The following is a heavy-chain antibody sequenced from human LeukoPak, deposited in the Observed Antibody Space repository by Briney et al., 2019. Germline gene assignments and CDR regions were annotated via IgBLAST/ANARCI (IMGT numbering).Heavy chain of an antibody. CDR3: TRDPSVDYDLLSHWFDP. Sequence: SVKVSCKASGGTFNSSGISWVRQAPGQGLEWMGGIISFFGAAHYIQKFQGRLTITADESTSTAYMELSSLISEDTAVYYCTRDPSVDYDLLSHWFDPWGQGTLVTVSS. J-gene: IGHJ5*02. D-gene: IGHD3-9*01. CDR2: IISFFGAA. V-gene: IGHV1-69*13. CDR1: GGTFNSSG.